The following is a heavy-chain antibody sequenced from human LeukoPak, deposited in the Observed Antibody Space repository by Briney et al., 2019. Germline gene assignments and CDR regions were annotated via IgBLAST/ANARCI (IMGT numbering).Heavy chain of an antibody. J-gene: IGHJ4*02. CDR3: AKDSSSWYYFDY. CDR2: ISGSGGST. CDR1: EFTFSFYA. Sequence: GGSLRLSCAASEFTFSFYAMSWVRQAPGKGLEWVSAISGSGGSTYYADSVKGGFTISRDNSKNTLYLQMNSLRAEDTAVYYCAKDSSSWYYFDYWGQGTLVTVSS. D-gene: IGHD6-13*01. V-gene: IGHV3-23*01.